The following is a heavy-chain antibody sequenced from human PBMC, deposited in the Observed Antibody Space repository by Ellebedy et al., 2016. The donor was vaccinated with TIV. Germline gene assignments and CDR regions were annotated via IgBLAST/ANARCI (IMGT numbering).Heavy chain of an antibody. CDR3: GRAPDF. J-gene: IGHJ4*02. CDR2: IYGSGRT. Sequence: MPSETLSLTCTASGGSISSIDYWGWIRQPPGKGLEWIGSIYGSGRTYYSPSLQSRVSISVDTSKTQFSLNLRSVTAADTAVYYCGRAPDFWGQGTLVTVSS. V-gene: IGHV4-39*07. CDR1: GGSISSIDY.